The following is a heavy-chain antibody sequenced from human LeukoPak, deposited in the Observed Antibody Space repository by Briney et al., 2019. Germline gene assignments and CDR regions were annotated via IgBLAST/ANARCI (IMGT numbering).Heavy chain of an antibody. CDR1: GFTFSGYS. CDR3: ARALMVSAFFDY. J-gene: IGHJ4*02. D-gene: IGHD2-8*01. V-gene: IGHV3-21*01. CDR2: ISGSSNYI. Sequence: GGALRLSCAASGFTFSGYSMNWVRQAPGKGLEWVASISGSSNYIHYADSVKGRFSISRDNANNSLYLKMHSLRAEDTAVYYCARALMVSAFFDYWGLGTLVTVSS.